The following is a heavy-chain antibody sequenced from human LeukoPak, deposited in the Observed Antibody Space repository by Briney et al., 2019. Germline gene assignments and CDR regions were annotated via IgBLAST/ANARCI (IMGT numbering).Heavy chain of an antibody. Sequence: GGSLRLSCAASGFTFSSYAMSWVRQAPGKGLEWVSAISGSGSSTYYADSVKGRFTISRDNSKNTLYLQMKSLRAEDTAIYYCAKTSARGYQIDYWGQGTLVTVS. D-gene: IGHD2-2*01. CDR1: GFTFSSYA. CDR2: ISGSGSST. J-gene: IGHJ4*02. CDR3: AKTSARGYQIDY. V-gene: IGHV3-23*01.